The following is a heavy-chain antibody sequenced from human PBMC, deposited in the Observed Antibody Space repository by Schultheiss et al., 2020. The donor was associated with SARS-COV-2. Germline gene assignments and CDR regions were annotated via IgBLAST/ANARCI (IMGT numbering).Heavy chain of an antibody. CDR1: CYTFTSYG. D-gene: IGHD6-19*01. Sequence: ASVKVSCKASCYTFTSYGISWVRQAPGQGLEWMGWISAYNGNTNYAQKLQGRVTMTTDTSTSTAYMELRSLRSDDTAVYYCARRVAGTLDTVENWFDPWGQGTLVNVSS. CDR2: ISAYNGNT. V-gene: IGHV1-18*01. J-gene: IGHJ5*02. CDR3: ARRVAGTLDTVENWFDP.